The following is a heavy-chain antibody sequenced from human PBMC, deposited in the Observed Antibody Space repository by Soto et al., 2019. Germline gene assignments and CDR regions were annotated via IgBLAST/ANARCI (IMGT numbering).Heavy chain of an antibody. D-gene: IGHD6-19*01. Sequence: ASVKVSCKASGYTFTSYAMHWVRQAPGQRLEWMGWINAGNGNTKYSQKFQGRVTITRDTSASTAYMELSSLRSEDTAVYYCAREAVSGRTGFDYWGQGTLVTVSS. V-gene: IGHV1-3*01. CDR2: INAGNGNT. CDR3: AREAVSGRTGFDY. J-gene: IGHJ4*02. CDR1: GYTFTSYA.